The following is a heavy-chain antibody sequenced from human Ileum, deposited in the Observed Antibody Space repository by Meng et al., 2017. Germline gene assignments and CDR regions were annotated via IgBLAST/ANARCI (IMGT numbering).Heavy chain of an antibody. V-gene: IGHV3-23*01. D-gene: IGHD3-22*01. CDR2: ISPSRGTI. Sequence: GESLKISCAGSGFIFNNFAISWIRQAPGKGLEWVSTISPSRGTIYYADSVKGRFTISRGTSKNTLFLQMNSLRAEDTAVYYCAKGAHYYDSSGYRYFDSWDQGTLVTVSS. J-gene: IGHJ4*02. CDR3: AKGAHYYDSSGYRYFDS. CDR1: GFIFNNFA.